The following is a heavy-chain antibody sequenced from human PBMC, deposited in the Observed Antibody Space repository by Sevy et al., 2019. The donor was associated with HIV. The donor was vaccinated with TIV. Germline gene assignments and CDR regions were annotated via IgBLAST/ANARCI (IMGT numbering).Heavy chain of an antibody. D-gene: IGHD2-8*01. Sequence: GPSVKVSCKASGYTFTSYGITWVRQAPGQGLEWMGWINPKNGNTKYAQKFQGRLTMTTDTSTSTVYMELRSLRSDDTAIYYCARTYCTNGVCYYYYGMDVWGQGTTVTVSS. CDR1: GYTFTSYG. V-gene: IGHV1-18*04. CDR3: ARTYCTNGVCYYYYGMDV. CDR2: INPKNGNT. J-gene: IGHJ6*02.